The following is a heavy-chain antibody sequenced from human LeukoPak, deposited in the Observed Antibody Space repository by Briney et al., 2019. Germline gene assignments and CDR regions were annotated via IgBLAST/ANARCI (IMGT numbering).Heavy chain of an antibody. J-gene: IGHJ4*02. CDR1: GFTFSSYW. Sequence: LRGESLKISCAASGFTFSSYWMHWVRQAPGKGLVWVSRINSDGSSTSYADSVKGRFTISRDNAKNTLYLQMNSLRAEDTAVYYCARDRDDFWKDYFDYWGQGTLVTVSS. CDR2: INSDGSST. CDR3: ARDRDDFWKDYFDY. D-gene: IGHD3-3*01. V-gene: IGHV3-74*01.